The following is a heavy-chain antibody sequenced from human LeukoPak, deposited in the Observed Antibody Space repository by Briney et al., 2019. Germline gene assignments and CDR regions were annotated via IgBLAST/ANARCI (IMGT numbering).Heavy chain of an antibody. D-gene: IGHD5-18*01. Sequence: SETLSLTCTVSGGSISSSSYYWGWIRQPPGKGLEWIGSIYYSGSTYYNPSLKSRVTISVDTSKNQFSLKLSSVTAADTAVYYCARQYSYGSSDYWGQGTLVTVSS. J-gene: IGHJ4*02. V-gene: IGHV4-39*01. CDR3: ARQYSYGSSDY. CDR2: IYYSGST. CDR1: GGSISSSSYY.